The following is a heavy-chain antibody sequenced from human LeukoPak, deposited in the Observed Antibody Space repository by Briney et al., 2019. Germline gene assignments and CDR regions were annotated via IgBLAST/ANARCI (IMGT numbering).Heavy chain of an antibody. Sequence: GGSLSLSCAASGFTFSSYGMHWVRQAPGKGLEWVAVIWYDGSNKYYADSVKGRFTISRDNSKNTLYLQMNSLRAEDTAVYYCASLYSSSAGGGHYYYYYGMDVWGQGTTVTVSS. J-gene: IGHJ6*02. V-gene: IGHV3-33*01. D-gene: IGHD6-6*01. CDR1: GFTFSSYG. CDR3: ASLYSSSAGGGHYYYYYGMDV. CDR2: IWYDGSNK.